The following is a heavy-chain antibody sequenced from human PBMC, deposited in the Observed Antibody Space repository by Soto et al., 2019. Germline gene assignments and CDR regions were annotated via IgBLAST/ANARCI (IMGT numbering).Heavy chain of an antibody. CDR2: IYYSGST. J-gene: IGHJ4*02. CDR3: ARHPTGDFWSGYHAFDY. CDR1: GGSISSSSYY. V-gene: IGHV4-39*01. D-gene: IGHD3-3*01. Sequence: QLQLQESGPGLVKPSETLSLTCTVSGGSISSSSYYWGWIRQPPGKGLEWIGSIYYSGSTYYNPSLKSRVTISVDTSKNQFSLKLSSVTAADTAVYYCARHPTGDFWSGYHAFDYWGQGTLVTVSS.